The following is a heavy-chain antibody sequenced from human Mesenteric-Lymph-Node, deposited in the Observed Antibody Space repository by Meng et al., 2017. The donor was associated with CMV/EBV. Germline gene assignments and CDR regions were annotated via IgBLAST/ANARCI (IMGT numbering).Heavy chain of an antibody. CDR2: IYHIGST. V-gene: IGHV4-4*02. Sequence: NWWSWVRQPPGKGLEWIGEIYHIGSTNYNPSLKSRVTISVDKSKNQFSLRLGSVTAADTAVYYCASTRGMDYDILTGYYEKNNWFDPWGQGTLVTVSS. D-gene: IGHD3-9*01. J-gene: IGHJ5*02. CDR3: ASTRGMDYDILTGYYEKNNWFDP. CDR1: NW.